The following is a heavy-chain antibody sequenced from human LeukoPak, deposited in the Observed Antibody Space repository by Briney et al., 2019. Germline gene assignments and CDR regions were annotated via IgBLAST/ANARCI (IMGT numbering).Heavy chain of an antibody. D-gene: IGHD4-23*01. CDR3: ARCYGGKLYYYYMDV. V-gene: IGHV1-2*02. CDR2: INPNSGGT. Sequence: AASMKVSCKASGYTFTGYYMHWVRQAPGQGLEWMGWINPNSGGTNYAQKFQGRVTMTRDTSISTAYMELSRLRSDDTAVYYCARCYGGKLYYYYMDVWGKGTTVTVSS. J-gene: IGHJ6*03. CDR1: GYTFTGYY.